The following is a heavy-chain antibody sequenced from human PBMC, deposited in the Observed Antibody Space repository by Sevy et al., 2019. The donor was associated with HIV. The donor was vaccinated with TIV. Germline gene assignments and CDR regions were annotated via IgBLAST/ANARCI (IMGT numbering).Heavy chain of an antibody. Sequence: GGSLRLSCAASGFTFSRYWMSWVRQAPGKGLEWVANIKQDGSEKYYVDSVKGRFTISRDNAKRSLYLQMNRLKAAETALYFFAKKRDDSSGFGMDVWGQGTTVTVSS. CDR2: IKQDGSEK. CDR1: GFTFSRYW. CDR3: AKKRDDSSGFGMDV. V-gene: IGHV3-7*01. D-gene: IGHD5-12*01. J-gene: IGHJ6*02.